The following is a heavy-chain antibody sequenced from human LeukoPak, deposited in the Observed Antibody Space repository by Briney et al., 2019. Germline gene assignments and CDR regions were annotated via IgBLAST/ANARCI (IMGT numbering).Heavy chain of an antibody. CDR1: GYTFTGDW. J-gene: IGHJ4*02. CDR3: ARQYQDYFDY. D-gene: IGHD2-2*01. CDR2: IYPGDSDT. V-gene: IGHV5-51*01. Sequence: ESLKISCKASGYTFTGDWIGWVRQMPGKGLEWMGIIYPGDSDTRYSPSFQGQVTISADKSISTAYLQWSSLKASDTAMYYCARQYQDYFDYWGQGTLVTVSS.